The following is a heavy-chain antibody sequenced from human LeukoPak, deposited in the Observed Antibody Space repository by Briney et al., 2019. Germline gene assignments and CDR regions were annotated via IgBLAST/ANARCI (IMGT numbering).Heavy chain of an antibody. Sequence: GGSLKLSCAGSGFTFSTYSMNWVRQAPGKGLEWVSSISSSSSYIYYADSVRGRFTISRDNAKNSLYLQMNSLRAEDTAVYYCAREATSPDPHFDYWGQGTLVTVSS. D-gene: IGHD5-24*01. V-gene: IGHV3-21*04. J-gene: IGHJ4*02. CDR1: GFTFSTYS. CDR3: AREATSPDPHFDY. CDR2: ISSSSSYI.